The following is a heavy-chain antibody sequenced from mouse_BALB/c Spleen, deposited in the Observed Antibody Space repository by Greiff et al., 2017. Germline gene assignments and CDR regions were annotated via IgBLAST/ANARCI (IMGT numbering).Heavy chain of an antibody. Sequence: EVQLQESGPGLVKPSQSLSLTCSVTGYSITSGYYWNWIRQFPGNKLEWMGYISYDGSNNYNPSLKNRIPITRDTSKNQFFLKLNSVTTEDTATYYCARRTDYDYDDYAMDYWGQGTSVTVSS. V-gene: IGHV3-6*02. CDR1: GYSITSGYY. D-gene: IGHD2-4*01. CDR2: ISYDGSN. CDR3: ARRTDYDYDDYAMDY. J-gene: IGHJ4*01.